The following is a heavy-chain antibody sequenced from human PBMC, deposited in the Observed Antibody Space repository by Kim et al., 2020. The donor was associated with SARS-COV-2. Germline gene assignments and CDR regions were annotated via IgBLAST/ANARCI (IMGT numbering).Heavy chain of an antibody. CDR3: AKDLSAARNYYYGMDV. CDR2: ISYDGSSN. V-gene: IGHV3-30*18. Sequence: GGSLRLSCAASGFPFSSYGMHWVRQAPGKGLEWVAVISYDGSSNYYVDSVKGRFTISRDNSKNTLYLQMNSLRAEDTAMYYCAKDLSAARNYYYGMDVWGQGTTVTVSS. D-gene: IGHD6-6*01. J-gene: IGHJ6*02. CDR1: GFPFSSYG.